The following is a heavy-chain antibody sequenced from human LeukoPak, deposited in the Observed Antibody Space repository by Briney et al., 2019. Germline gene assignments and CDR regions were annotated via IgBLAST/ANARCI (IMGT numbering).Heavy chain of an antibody. V-gene: IGHV3-7*01. D-gene: IGHD3-10*01. J-gene: IGHJ5*02. CDR1: GLTFGDYA. Sequence: PGGSLRLSCTASGLTFGDYAMSWVRQAPGKGLEWVASIKQDASEKYYVDSVKGRFTISRDNAKNSLYLQMNSLRAEDTAVYYCAREMFLVRGVIIKRPHHNNWFDPWGQGTLVTVSS. CDR2: IKQDASEK. CDR3: AREMFLVRGVIIKRPHHNNWFDP.